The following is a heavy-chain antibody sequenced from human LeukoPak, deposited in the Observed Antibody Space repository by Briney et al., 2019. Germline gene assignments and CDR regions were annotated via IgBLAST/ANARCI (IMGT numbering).Heavy chain of an antibody. CDR2: IKQDGSVK. CDR1: GITFSRYW. V-gene: IGHV3-7*01. CDR3: ARERDPGGGGPSFDD. D-gene: IGHD3-16*01. J-gene: IGHJ4*02. Sequence: GGSLRLSCGASGITFSRYWMTWVRQAPGKGLGWVANIKQDGSVKFYADSVKRRITISRDNAKSSLSLQMNSLTVEDTGVYYCARERDPGGGGPSFDDWGQGTLVTVSS.